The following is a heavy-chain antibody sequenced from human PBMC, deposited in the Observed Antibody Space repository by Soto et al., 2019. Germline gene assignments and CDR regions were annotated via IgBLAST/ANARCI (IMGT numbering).Heavy chain of an antibody. V-gene: IGHV3-9*01. CDR2: ISGDSGSS. CDR1: GFTFEAYS. Sequence: SLRLSCAASGFTFEAYSLHWVRQLPGKGLEWVAGISGDSGSSGYADSVRGRFTVSRDNAKNSLFLQMSSLSPEDTALYYCTKRRSARPGFDAFDLWGQGTMVTVSS. CDR3: TKRRSARPGFDAFDL. J-gene: IGHJ3*01.